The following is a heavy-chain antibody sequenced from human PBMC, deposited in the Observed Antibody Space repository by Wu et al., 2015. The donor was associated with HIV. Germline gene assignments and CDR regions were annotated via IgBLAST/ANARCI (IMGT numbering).Heavy chain of an antibody. CDR1: GGTFNNYA. V-gene: IGHV1-69*13. D-gene: IGHD1-1*01. CDR3: RQNKSSSFKWKIETSKHYYGMDV. Sequence: QVQLVQSGAEVKKPGSSVKVSCKASGGTFNNYAINWVRQAPGEGLEWMGRITPLFGRPNYAQRFQGRVTINRGRIHEHSLHGLEQGLNLEDTAVYYCRQNKSSSFKWKIETSKHYYGMDVWGQGT. CDR2: ITPLFGRP. J-gene: IGHJ6*02.